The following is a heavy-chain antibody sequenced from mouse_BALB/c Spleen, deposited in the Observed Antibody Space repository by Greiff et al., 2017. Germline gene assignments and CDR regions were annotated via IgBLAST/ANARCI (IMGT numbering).Heavy chain of an antibody. V-gene: IGHV7-1*02. J-gene: IGHJ4*01. CDR1: GFSFSGFY. Sequence: EVKLMESGGGLVQPGGSLRLSCATSGFSFSGFYMEWVRQPPGKRLEWIAASRNKANDYSTEYSVSVKGRFIVSRDTSQNILYLQMNALRAEDTAIYYCARKDHYYAMDYWGQGTTVTVSS. CDR2: SRNKANDYST. CDR3: ARKDHYYAMDY.